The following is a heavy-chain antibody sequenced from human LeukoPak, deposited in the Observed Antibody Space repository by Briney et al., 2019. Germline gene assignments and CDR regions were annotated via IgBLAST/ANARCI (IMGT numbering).Heavy chain of an antibody. CDR3: ARGGRRYQLLVYYYYMDV. J-gene: IGHJ6*03. CDR2: FDPEDGET. V-gene: IGHV1-24*01. CDR1: GYTLTELS. Sequence: ASVKVSCKVSGYTLTELSMHWVRQAPGKGLEWMGGFDPEDGETIYAQKFQGRVTMTRNTSISTAYMELSSLRSEDTAVYYCARGGRRYQLLVYYYYMDVWGKGTTVTISS. D-gene: IGHD2-2*01.